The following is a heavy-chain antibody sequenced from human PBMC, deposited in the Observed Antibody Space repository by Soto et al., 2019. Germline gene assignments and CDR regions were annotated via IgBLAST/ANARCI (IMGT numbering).Heavy chain of an antibody. J-gene: IGHJ3*01. CDR1: GGTFSTYI. CDR2: IIPIPDIT. Sequence: QVQLVQSGAEVRKPGSSVKVSCKARGGTFSTYIISWVRQAPGQGLEWMGRIIPIPDITNYAQKFQGRVTVTADRSTSTAYMALTSLKSEDTAVYYCARDRITTRGDAFDLWGQGTMVTVSS. D-gene: IGHD3-3*01. V-gene: IGHV1-69*08. CDR3: ARDRITTRGDAFDL.